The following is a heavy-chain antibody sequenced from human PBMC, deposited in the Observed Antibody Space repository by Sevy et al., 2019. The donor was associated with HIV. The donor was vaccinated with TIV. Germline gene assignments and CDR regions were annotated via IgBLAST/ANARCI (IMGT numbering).Heavy chain of an antibody. CDR2: ISTNSGFT. J-gene: IGHJ4*02. D-gene: IGHD5-18*01. CDR3: ARVRYNYGQKYFDY. Sequence: GGSLRLSCTASGFSFSDYYMSWIRQAPGKGLEWISYISTNSGFTDYEDSVKGRFTISRDNAKNSLYLQMNSLRAEDTAVYFCARVRYNYGQKYFDYWGQGTLVTVSS. CDR1: GFSFSDYY. V-gene: IGHV3-11*06.